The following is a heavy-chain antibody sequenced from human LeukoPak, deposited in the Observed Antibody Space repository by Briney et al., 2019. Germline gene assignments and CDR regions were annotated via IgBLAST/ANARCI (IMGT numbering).Heavy chain of an antibody. CDR3: AKDLFGYCSSTSCYPHNWFDP. J-gene: IGHJ5*02. Sequence: GGSLRLSWAASGFTFSSYGMHSVRQAPGKGLEWVAFIRYDGSNKYYADYVKGRFTISRDNSKNTLYLQMNSLRAEDTAVYSCAKDLFGYCSSTSCYPHNWFDPWGQGTLVTVPS. CDR2: IRYDGSNK. V-gene: IGHV3-30*02. CDR1: GFTFSSYG. D-gene: IGHD2-2*01.